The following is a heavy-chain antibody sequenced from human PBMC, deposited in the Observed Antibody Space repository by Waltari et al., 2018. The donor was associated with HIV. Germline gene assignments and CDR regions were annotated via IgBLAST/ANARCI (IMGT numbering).Heavy chain of an antibody. J-gene: IGHJ4*02. V-gene: IGHV3-30*01. CDR1: GFLFRDFA. Sequence: QVQLVESGGDLVQPGGSLRLSCAASGFLFRDFAIHWVRQAPGKGLEWVAVISRDGSSKYYADSVQGRFTISRDNSKNSLHLHMNSLRPKDTAVYYCAREGIVAAPFDFWGLGTLVTVSS. CDR2: ISRDGSSK. D-gene: IGHD2-15*01. CDR3: AREGIVAAPFDF.